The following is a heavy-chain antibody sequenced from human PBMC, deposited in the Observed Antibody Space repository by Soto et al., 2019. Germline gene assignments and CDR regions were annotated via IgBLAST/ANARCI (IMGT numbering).Heavy chain of an antibody. V-gene: IGHV4-30-2*01. CDR2: IYHSGST. CDR3: ASQHYYDSSGYYVVY. D-gene: IGHD3-22*01. J-gene: IGHJ4*02. CDR1: GGSISSGGYS. Sequence: SETLSLTCAVSGGSISSGGYSWSWIRQPPGKGLEWIGYIYHSGSTYYNPSLKSRVTISVDRSKNQFSLKLSSVTAADTAVYYCASQHYYDSSGYYVVYWGQGTLVTVPQ.